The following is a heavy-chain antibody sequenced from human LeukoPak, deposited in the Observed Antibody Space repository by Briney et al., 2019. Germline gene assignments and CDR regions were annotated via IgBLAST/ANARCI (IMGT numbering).Heavy chain of an antibody. V-gene: IGHV3-23*01. D-gene: IGHD2-2*01. CDR2: ISGSGGST. Sequence: GGSLRLSCAASGFTVSSNYMSWVRQAPGKGLEWVSAISGSGGSTYYADSVKGRFTISRDNSKNTLYLQMNSLRAEDTAAYYCAKSNIVVVPAADYYMDVWGKGTTVTVSS. CDR3: AKSNIVVVPAADYYMDV. CDR1: GFTVSSNY. J-gene: IGHJ6*03.